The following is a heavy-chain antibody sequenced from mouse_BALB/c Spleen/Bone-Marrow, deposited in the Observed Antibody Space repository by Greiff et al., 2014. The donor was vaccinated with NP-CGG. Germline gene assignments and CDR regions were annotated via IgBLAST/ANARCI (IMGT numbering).Heavy chain of an antibody. CDR2: IDPYNGDT. V-gene: IGHV1S135*01. J-gene: IGHJ3*01. D-gene: IGHD2-3*01. CDR1: GYSFTDYN. CDR3: ARDGYYVGFAY. Sequence: LQESGPELAKPGASVKVSCKASGYSFTDYNMYWVKQSHGKSLESIVYIDPYNGDTSYNQKFKGRATLTVDKSSNTAFMHLNSLTSEDSAVYYCARDGYYVGFAYWGQGTLVTVSA.